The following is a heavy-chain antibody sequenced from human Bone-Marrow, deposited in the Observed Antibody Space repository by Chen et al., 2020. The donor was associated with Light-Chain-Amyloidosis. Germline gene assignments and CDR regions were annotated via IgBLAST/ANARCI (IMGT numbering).Heavy chain of an antibody. CDR2: ISSTSSYI. CDR3: ARRGSTGTAVDY. Sequence: EVPLVESGGGLVKPGGSLRLSCAASGFTFSTYGMNWVRQAPGKGLEWVSSISSTSSYIYYADSVKGRFTISRDNAKNSLYLQINSLRAEDTAVYYCARRGSTGTAVDYWGQGTLVTVSS. D-gene: IGHD4-4*01. J-gene: IGHJ4*02. V-gene: IGHV3-21*01. CDR1: GFTFSTYG.